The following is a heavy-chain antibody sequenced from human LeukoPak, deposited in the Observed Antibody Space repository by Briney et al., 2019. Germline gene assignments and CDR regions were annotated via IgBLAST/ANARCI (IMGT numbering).Heavy chain of an antibody. CDR3: ARGPDIVVDNWFDP. D-gene: IGHD2-2*01. Sequence: ASVKVSCKASGYTFTSYGISWVRQAPGQGLEWMGWISAYNGNTNYAQKLQGRVTMTTDASTSTAYMELRSLRSDDTAVYYCARGPDIVVDNWFDPWGQGTLVTVSS. CDR1: GYTFTSYG. CDR2: ISAYNGNT. J-gene: IGHJ5*02. V-gene: IGHV1-18*01.